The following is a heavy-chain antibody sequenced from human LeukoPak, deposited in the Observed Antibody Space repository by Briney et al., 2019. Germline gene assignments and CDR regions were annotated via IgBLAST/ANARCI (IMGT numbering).Heavy chain of an antibody. D-gene: IGHD3-22*01. Sequence: GASVKVSCKASGYTFTSYYLHWVRQAPGQGLEWMGIINPSGSSSSYAQKFQGRVTMTTDTSTSTVYMELRSLRSEDTALYYCAGSMIVEGRYYFDYWGQGTLVTVSS. J-gene: IGHJ4*02. CDR3: AGSMIVEGRYYFDY. CDR1: GYTFTSYY. V-gene: IGHV1-46*01. CDR2: INPSGSSS.